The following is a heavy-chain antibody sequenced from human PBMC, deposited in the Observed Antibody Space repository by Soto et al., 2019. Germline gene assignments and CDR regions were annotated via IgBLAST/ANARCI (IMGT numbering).Heavy chain of an antibody. CDR1: GFTFSSYE. D-gene: IGHD3-10*01. CDR2: ISSSGSTI. CDR3: ASGERITMVRGVIIRYYGMDV. J-gene: IGHJ6*02. Sequence: GGSLRLSCAASGFTFSSYEMNWVRQAPGKGLEWVSYISSSGSTIYYADSVKGRFTISRDNAKNSLYLQMNSLRAEDTAVYYCASGERITMVRGVIIRYYGMDVWGQGTTVTVSS. V-gene: IGHV3-48*03.